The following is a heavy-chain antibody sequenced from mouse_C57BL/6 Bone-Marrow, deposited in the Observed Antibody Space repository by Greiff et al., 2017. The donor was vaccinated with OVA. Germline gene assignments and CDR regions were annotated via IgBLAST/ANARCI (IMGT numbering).Heavy chain of an antibody. CDR2: IYPRSGNN. V-gene: IGHV1-81*01. J-gene: IGHJ2*01. D-gene: IGHD1-1*01. Sequence: QVQLQQSGAELARPGASVTLSCKASGYTFTSYGISWVKQRTGQGLEWIGEIYPRSGNNYYNEKFKGKATLPADKSSSTAYMELRSLTSEDSAVYFCAKRFYYYGSSDYWGQGTTLTVSS. CDR3: AKRFYYYGSSDY. CDR1: GYTFTSYG.